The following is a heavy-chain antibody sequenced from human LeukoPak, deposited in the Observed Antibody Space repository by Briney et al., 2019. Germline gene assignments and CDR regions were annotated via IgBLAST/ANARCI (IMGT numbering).Heavy chain of an antibody. CDR3: AKGGYSYGPGAFDI. J-gene: IGHJ3*02. CDR2: IKQDGSEK. Sequence: PGGSLRLSCAASGFTFSSYWMSWVRQAPGKGLEWVANIKQDGSEKYYVDSVKGRFTISRDNAKNSLYLQMNSLRAEDTAVYYCAKGGYSYGPGAFDIWGQGTMVTVSS. V-gene: IGHV3-7*01. D-gene: IGHD5-18*01. CDR1: GFTFSSYW.